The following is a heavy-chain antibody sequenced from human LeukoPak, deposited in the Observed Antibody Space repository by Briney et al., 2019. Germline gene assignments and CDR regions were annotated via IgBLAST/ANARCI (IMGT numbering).Heavy chain of an antibody. J-gene: IGHJ4*02. V-gene: IGHV4-59*01. CDR1: GGSISSYY. CDR3: TIGGSGSYFVPDY. Sequence: SETLSLTCTVSGGSISSYYWSWIRQPPGKGLEWIGYIYYSGSTNYNPSLKSRVTTSVDTSKNQFSLKLSSVTAADTAVYYCTIGGSGSYFVPDYWGQGTLVTVSS. D-gene: IGHD3-10*01. CDR2: IYYSGST.